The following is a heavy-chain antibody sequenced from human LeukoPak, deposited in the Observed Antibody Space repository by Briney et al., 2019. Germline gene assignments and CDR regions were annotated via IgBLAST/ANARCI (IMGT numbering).Heavy chain of an antibody. CDR1: GFTFSSYW. CDR2: INSDGSST. Sequence: GGSLRLSCAASGFTFSSYWMHWVRQAPGKGLVWVSRINSDGSSTSYADSVKGRFTTSRDNAKNTVYLQMNSLRVEDTAVYYCVVPGSPFDYGGQGTLVTVSS. CDR3: VVPGSPFDY. V-gene: IGHV3-74*01. J-gene: IGHJ4*02. D-gene: IGHD1-26*01.